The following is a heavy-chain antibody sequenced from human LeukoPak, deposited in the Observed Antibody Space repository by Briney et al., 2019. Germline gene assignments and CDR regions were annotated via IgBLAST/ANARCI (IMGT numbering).Heavy chain of an antibody. CDR2: ISSSASNI. CDR1: GFIFTSYG. J-gene: IGHJ4*02. CDR3: ARDAVMGATPFYFDS. D-gene: IGHD2-15*01. Sequence: GGSLRLSCTASGFIFTSYGMNWVRQAPGKGLEWVSYISSSASNIFYADSVKGRFTISRDQAKDSVFLQMNSMRAEDTALYFCARDAVMGATPFYFDSWGQGALVTVSS. V-gene: IGHV3-21*04.